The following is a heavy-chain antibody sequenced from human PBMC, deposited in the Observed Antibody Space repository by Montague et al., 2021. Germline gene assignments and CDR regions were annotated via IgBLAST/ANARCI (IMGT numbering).Heavy chain of an antibody. CDR1: GFTFSRYW. CDR3: ARQATVTTEVGWNYFDY. CDR2: INNDGSST. D-gene: IGHD4-17*01. Sequence: SLRLSCAASGFTFSRYWMHWVRQAPGKGLVWVSRINNDGSSTSYADSVKGRFTISRDNAKNTLYLQMDSLRAEDTAVYYCARQATVTTEVGWNYFDYWGQGTLVTVSS. J-gene: IGHJ4*02. V-gene: IGHV3-74*01.